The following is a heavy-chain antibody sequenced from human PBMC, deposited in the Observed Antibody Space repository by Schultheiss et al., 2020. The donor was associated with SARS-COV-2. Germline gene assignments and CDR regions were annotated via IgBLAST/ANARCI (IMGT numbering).Heavy chain of an antibody. Sequence: SETLSLTCTVSGGSISSGGYYWSWIRQHPGKGLEWIGSIYYSGSTYYNPSLKSRVTISVDTSKNQFSLKLSSVTAADTALYHCAKSSGSGYSPADVWGQGTTVTVSS. CDR3: AKSSGSGYSPADV. CDR1: GGSISSGGYY. D-gene: IGHD3-22*01. CDR2: IYYSGST. J-gene: IGHJ6*02. V-gene: IGHV4-39*01.